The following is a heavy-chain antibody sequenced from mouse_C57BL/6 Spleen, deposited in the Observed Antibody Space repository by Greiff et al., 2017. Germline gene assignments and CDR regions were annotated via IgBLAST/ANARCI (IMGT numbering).Heavy chain of an antibody. D-gene: IGHD2-3*01. CDR3: ARTRDGYRYFDV. CDR2: IYPRSGNT. CDR1: GYTFTSYG. Sequence: QVQLQQSGAELARPGASVKLSCKASGYTFTSYGISWVKQRTGQGLEWIGEIYPRSGNTYYNEKFKGKATLTADKSSSTAYMELRSLTSEDSAVDFCARTRDGYRYFDVWGTGTTVTVSS. J-gene: IGHJ1*03. V-gene: IGHV1-81*01.